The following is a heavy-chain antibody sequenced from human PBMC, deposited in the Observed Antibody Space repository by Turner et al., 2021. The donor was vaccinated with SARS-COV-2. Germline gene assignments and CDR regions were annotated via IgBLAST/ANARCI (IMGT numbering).Heavy chain of an antibody. J-gene: IGHJ5*02. D-gene: IGHD3-10*01. CDR1: GFTFSNYD. CDR3: ARAKFRGLISWFDP. CDR2: VGTAGDT. V-gene: IGHV3-13*04. Sequence: EVQLVESGGGLVQPGGSLRLSCAAPGFTFSNYDSHWVRQATGKGLEWVSAVGTAGDTYYPGSVKGRFTIARENGKNSLYLQMNSLRAGDTAVYYCARAKFRGLISWFDPWGQGTLVTVSS.